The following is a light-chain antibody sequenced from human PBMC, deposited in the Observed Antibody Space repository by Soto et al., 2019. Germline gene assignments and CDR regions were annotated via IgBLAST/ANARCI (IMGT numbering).Light chain of an antibody. CDR2: GAS. V-gene: IGKV3-20*01. Sequence: EIVLTQSPGTLSLSPGERATLSCRASQSVNGNYLAWYQLKPGQAPRLLIYGASSRATGIPDRFSGSGSGTDFTLTISRLEPEDFAVYYCMQYGRSPRPFGQGTEVEVK. CDR1: QSVNGNY. CDR3: MQYGRSPRP. J-gene: IGKJ1*01.